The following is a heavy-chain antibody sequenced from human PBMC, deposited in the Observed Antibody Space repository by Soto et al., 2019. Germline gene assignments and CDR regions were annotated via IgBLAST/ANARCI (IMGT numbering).Heavy chain of an antibody. Sequence: PGGSLRLSCAASGFTFSSYSMNWVRQAPGKGLEWVSYISSSSSTIYYADSVKGRFTISRDNAKNSLYLQMNSLRDEDTAVYYCARAMYYDMLTGYYSPRYYFDYWGQGTLVTVSS. D-gene: IGHD3-9*01. CDR2: ISSSSSTI. V-gene: IGHV3-48*02. J-gene: IGHJ4*02. CDR3: ARAMYYDMLTGYYSPRYYFDY. CDR1: GFTFSSYS.